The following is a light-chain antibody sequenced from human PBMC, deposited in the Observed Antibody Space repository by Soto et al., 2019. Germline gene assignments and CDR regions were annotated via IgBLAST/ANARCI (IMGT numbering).Light chain of an antibody. CDR1: QDISSW. V-gene: IGKV1-12*01. CDR2: AAS. CDR3: QQGDSFPFT. J-gene: IGKJ4*01. Sequence: DIQMTQSPSSVSASVGDTVTITCRASQDISSWMAWYPQKPGKAPKLLISAASSLQSGVPTRFSGSGSGTEFTLIISGLQPEDFATYFCQQGDSFPFTFGGGTKVEIK.